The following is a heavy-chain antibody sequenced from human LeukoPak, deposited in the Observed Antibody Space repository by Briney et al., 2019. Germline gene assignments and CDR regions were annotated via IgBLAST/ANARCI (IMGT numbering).Heavy chain of an antibody. D-gene: IGHD3-3*01. Sequence: GASVKVSCKASGYTFTIYAMHWVRQAPGQRLEWMGWINAGNGNTKYSQKLQGRVTMTTDTSTSTAYMELRSLRSDDTAVYYCARVLRYYDFWSGYYYDYWGQGTLVTVSS. CDR2: INAGNGNT. J-gene: IGHJ4*02. V-gene: IGHV1-3*01. CDR1: GYTFTIYA. CDR3: ARVLRYYDFWSGYYYDY.